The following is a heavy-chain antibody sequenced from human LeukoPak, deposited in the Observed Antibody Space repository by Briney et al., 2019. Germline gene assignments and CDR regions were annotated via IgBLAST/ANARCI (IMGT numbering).Heavy chain of an antibody. Sequence: GGSLRLSCAASGFTFSGFSMSWVRQSPTKGLEWVANIKQDGSERYYADSVKGRFTISRDNAKNSLYLQMNSLRAEDTALYYCAKSRYYDSSGYEIPSDYWGQGTLVTVSS. CDR2: IKQDGSER. CDR3: AKSRYYDSSGYEIPSDY. CDR1: GFTFSGFS. J-gene: IGHJ4*02. V-gene: IGHV3-7*03. D-gene: IGHD3-22*01.